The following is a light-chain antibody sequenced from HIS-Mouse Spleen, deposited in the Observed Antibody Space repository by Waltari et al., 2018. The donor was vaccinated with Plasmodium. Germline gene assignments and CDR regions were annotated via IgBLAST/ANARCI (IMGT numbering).Light chain of an antibody. CDR3: QQRSNWPRVLT. Sequence: ELVLTQSPATLSLSPGERATLSCRARQSVSNYLAWYQQKPGQAPRLLIYDASNRATGIPARFSGSGSGTDFTLTISSLEPEDFAVYYCQQRSNWPRVLTFGGGTKVEIK. CDR1: QSVSNY. CDR2: DAS. V-gene: IGKV3-11*01. J-gene: IGKJ4*01.